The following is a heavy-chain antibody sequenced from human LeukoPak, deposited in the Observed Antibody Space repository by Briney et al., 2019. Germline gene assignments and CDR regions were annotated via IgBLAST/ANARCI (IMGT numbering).Heavy chain of an antibody. Sequence: GGSLRLSCAASGFTFSSYWMHWVRQAPGKGLEWVANIKQDGSEENFVDSVKGRFTISRDNAKKSLYLQMNSLRAEDTAVYYCARGSSAGASLRHDYWGQGTLVTVSS. V-gene: IGHV3-7*01. CDR1: GFTFSSYW. CDR2: IKQDGSEE. CDR3: ARGSSAGASLRHDY. J-gene: IGHJ4*02. D-gene: IGHD1-26*01.